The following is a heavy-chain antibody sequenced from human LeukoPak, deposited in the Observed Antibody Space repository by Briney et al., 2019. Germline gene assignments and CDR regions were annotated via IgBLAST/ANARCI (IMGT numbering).Heavy chain of an antibody. CDR1: GFTFSSYA. CDR2: ISYDGSNK. V-gene: IGHV3-30*04. D-gene: IGHD6-13*01. J-gene: IGHJ6*03. Sequence: GGSLRLSCAASGFTFSSYAMHWVRQAPGKGLEWVAVISYDGSNKYYADSVKGRFTISRDNSKNTLYLQMNSLRAEDTAVYYCARSPYSSSWYRSYYYYYMDVWGKGTTVTVSS. CDR3: ARSPYSSSWYRSYYYYYMDV.